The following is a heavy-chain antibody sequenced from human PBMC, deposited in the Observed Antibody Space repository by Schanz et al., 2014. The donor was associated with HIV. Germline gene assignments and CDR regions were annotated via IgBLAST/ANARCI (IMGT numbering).Heavy chain of an antibody. CDR3: ANSGYCTSGVCYTRGYDTDV. CDR1: GFTFRDYW. Sequence: VQLVESGGGVVQPGRSLRLSCAASGFTFRDYWMTWVRQAPGKGLECVSVISGSGGSTYYADSVKGRFTISRGNSKNTLYLQMNSLRAEDTAVYYCANSGYCTSGVCYTRGYDTDVWGQGTTVTVSS. D-gene: IGHD2-8*01. J-gene: IGHJ6*02. V-gene: IGHV3-23*04. CDR2: ISGSGGST.